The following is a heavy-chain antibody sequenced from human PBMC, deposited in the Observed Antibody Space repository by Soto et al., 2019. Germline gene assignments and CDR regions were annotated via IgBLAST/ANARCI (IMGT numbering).Heavy chain of an antibody. V-gene: IGHV3-30-3*01. CDR1: GFTFSSYA. CDR3: ARPGMATIEGYFDY. Sequence: GGSLRLSCAASGFTFSSYAMHWVRQAPGKGLEWVAVISYDGSNKYYADSVKGRFTISRDNSKNTLYLQMNSLRAEDTAVYYCARPGMATIEGYFDYWGQGTLVTVSS. J-gene: IGHJ4*02. CDR2: ISYDGSNK. D-gene: IGHD5-12*01.